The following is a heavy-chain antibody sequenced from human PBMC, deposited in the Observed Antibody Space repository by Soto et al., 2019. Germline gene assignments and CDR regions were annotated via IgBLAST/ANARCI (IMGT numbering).Heavy chain of an antibody. J-gene: IGHJ6*02. D-gene: IGHD2-15*01. V-gene: IGHV5-51*01. Sequence: GESLKISCKGSGYSFTSYWIGWVRQMPGKGPEWMGIIFPGDSETRYSPSFQGQVTISVDKSISTAYLQWSSLKASDTAIYYCARQLPYGGNSYYGMDVWGQGTTVTVSS. CDR2: IFPGDSET. CDR1: GYSFTSYW. CDR3: ARQLPYGGNSYYGMDV.